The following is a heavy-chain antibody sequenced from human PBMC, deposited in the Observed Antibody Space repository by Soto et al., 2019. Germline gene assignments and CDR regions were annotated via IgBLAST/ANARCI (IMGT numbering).Heavy chain of an antibody. J-gene: IGHJ4*02. D-gene: IGHD2-21*02. CDR3: ARDQPAYCGGDCYRGGFDY. V-gene: IGHV1-18*01. CDR1: GYTFTSYG. Sequence: ASVKVSCKASGYTFTSYGISWVRQAPGQGLEWMGWISAYNGNTNYAQKLQGRVTMTTDTSTSTAYMELRSLRSDDTAGYYCARDQPAYCGGDCYRGGFDYWGQGTLVTVSS. CDR2: ISAYNGNT.